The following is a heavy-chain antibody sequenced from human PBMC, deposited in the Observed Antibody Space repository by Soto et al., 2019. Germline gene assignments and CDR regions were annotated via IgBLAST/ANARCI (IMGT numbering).Heavy chain of an antibody. J-gene: IGHJ4*02. CDR1: GFTFSSFW. CDR2: IKTDGSET. D-gene: IGHD3-10*01. V-gene: IGHV3-7*03. Sequence: XGSLQLSCAASGFTFSSFWMSWVRQAPGKGLEWVANIKTDGSETHYVDSVKGRFTISRDNPKTSLFLQMNSLRVEDTAVYFCTSDRYPRFYHGSGSYPYYWGQGTPVT. CDR3: TSDRYPRFYHGSGSYPYY.